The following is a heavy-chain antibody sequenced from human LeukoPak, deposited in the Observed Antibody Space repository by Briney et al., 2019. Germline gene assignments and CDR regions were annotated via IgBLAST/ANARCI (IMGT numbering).Heavy chain of an antibody. Sequence: PSETLSLTCTVSGGSISSSSYYWGWIRQPPGRGLEWIGSIYYSGSTYYNPSLKSRVTISVDTSKNQFSLKLTSVTAADTAVYYCARDRGLYGEVLFDPWGQGTLVTVSP. CDR2: IYYSGST. J-gene: IGHJ5*02. V-gene: IGHV4-39*07. CDR1: GGSISSSSYY. CDR3: ARDRGLYGEVLFDP. D-gene: IGHD3-10*01.